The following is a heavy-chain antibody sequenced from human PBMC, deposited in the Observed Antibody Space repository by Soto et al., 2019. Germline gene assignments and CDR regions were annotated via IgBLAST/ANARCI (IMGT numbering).Heavy chain of an antibody. D-gene: IGHD3-3*01. V-gene: IGHV1-2*04. CDR1: GYTFTGYY. J-gene: IGHJ5*02. CDR2: INPNSGGT. CDR3: ARDLGVTEGNWFDP. Sequence: ASVKVSCKASGYTFTGYYMHWVRQAPGQGLEWMGWINPNSGGTNYAQKFQGWVTMTRDTSISTAYMELSRLRSDDTAVYYCARDLGVTEGNWFDPWGQGTLVTVSS.